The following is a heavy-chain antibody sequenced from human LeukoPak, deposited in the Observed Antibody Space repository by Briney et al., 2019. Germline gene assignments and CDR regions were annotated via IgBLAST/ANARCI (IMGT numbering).Heavy chain of an antibody. CDR1: GYTFTTQA. CDR2: IHTNTGNP. Sequence: ASVKVSCKASGYTFTTQAMNWVRQAPGQQGLEWMGWIHTNTGNPTYAQDFTGRFPFSLATSVNTAYLHISGLKVEDTGLYYCTIGSYWGQGTLVTVSS. CDR3: TIGSY. D-gene: IGHD1-26*01. J-gene: IGHJ4*02. V-gene: IGHV7-4-1*02.